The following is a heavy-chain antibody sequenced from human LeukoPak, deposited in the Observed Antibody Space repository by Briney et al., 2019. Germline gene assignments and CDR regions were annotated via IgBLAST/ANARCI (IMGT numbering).Heavy chain of an antibody. CDR2: INPNSGGT. V-gene: IGHV1-2*02. J-gene: IGHJ4*02. CDR3: ARARERQLWSSGLDY. D-gene: IGHD5-18*01. Sequence: ASVKVSCKASGYTFTDYYIHWVRQAPGQGLEWMGWINPNSGGTNYAQKFQGRVTMTRDTSSRTAYMELSRLRSDDTAVYYCARARERQLWSSGLDYWGQGTLVTVSS. CDR1: GYTFTDYY.